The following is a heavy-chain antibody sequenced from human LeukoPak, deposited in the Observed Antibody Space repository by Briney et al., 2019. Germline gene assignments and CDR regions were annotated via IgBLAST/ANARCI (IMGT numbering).Heavy chain of an antibody. CDR3: ARLSYWVFEI. Sequence: GGSLRLSCAASGFTFSSYAMTWVRQAPGKGLEWVANIKFDGSEKFYVDSVKGRFTISRDNAKNSLYLQMNSLRAEDTSVYFCARLSYWVFEIWGQGTMVTVSS. CDR2: IKFDGSEK. D-gene: IGHD2-21*01. J-gene: IGHJ3*02. V-gene: IGHV3-7*01. CDR1: GFTFSSYA.